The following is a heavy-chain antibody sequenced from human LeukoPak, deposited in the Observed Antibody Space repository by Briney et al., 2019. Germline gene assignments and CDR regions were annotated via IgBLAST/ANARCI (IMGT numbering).Heavy chain of an antibody. CDR1: GVTFSSYE. V-gene: IGHV3-48*03. CDR3: ASLAVAGDYFDY. J-gene: IGHJ4*02. CDR2: ISSSGSTI. Sequence: GGSRRRSCAASGVTFSSYEMNWVRQAPGKGLEWVSYISSSGSTIYYADSVKGRFTISRDNAKNSLYLQMNSLRAEDTAVYYCASLAVAGDYFDYWGQGTLVTVSS. D-gene: IGHD6-19*01.